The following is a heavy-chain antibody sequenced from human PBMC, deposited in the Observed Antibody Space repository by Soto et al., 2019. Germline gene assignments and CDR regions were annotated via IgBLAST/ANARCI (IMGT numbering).Heavy chain of an antibody. J-gene: IGHJ4*02. CDR3: VEPWNYF. Sequence: EVQMVQSGGDLVKPGGSLRLSCVTSGLMFTSAWMNWVRQAPGKGLEWVARIKSKGDGGARDYAAPVKGRFSISRDDSKNTVYLQMDSLRAEDTAVYYCVEPWNYFWGQGTLVTVSS. D-gene: IGHD1-1*01. CDR2: IKSKGDGGAR. V-gene: IGHV3-15*01. CDR1: GLMFTSAW.